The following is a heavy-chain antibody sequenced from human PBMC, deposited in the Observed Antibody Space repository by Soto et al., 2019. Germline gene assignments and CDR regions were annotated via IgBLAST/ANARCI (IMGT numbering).Heavy chain of an antibody. CDR3: ARETYSSGWYYWFDS. CDR2: IYYSGST. CDR1: GGSISTYY. V-gene: IGHV4-59*01. Sequence: QVQLQESGPGLVKPSETLSLTCTVSGGSISTYYWSWIRQSPGKGLEWIGYIYYSGSTNYNPSLKSRVTISLDTSKNQFSLRLSSVTAADTAVYYCARETYSSGWYYWFDSWGQGTLVTVSS. J-gene: IGHJ5*01. D-gene: IGHD6-19*01.